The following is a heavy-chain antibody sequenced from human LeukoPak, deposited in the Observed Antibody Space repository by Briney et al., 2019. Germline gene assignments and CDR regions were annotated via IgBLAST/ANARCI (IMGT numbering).Heavy chain of an antibody. V-gene: IGHV3-66*01. J-gene: IGHJ3*02. CDR1: ELTFRRYS. CDR3: ELWFEDDAVDI. D-gene: IGHD3-10*01. Sequence: GGYLRLSCAAFELTFRRYSMNWVGKAPGKGLDWVSVIFGAGGTYYAVSARGRFTISRHDSQNPLPTQMHTVRAEDTAVYYSELWFEDDAVDIWGQGTMVSVSS. CDR2: IFGAGGT.